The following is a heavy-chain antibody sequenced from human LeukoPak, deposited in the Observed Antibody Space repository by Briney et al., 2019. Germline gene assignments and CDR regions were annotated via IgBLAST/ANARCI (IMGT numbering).Heavy chain of an antibody. V-gene: IGHV4-59*12. CDR3: ARLYDYVWGSYRYTRFDP. D-gene: IGHD3-16*02. CDR1: GGSISSYY. Sequence: SETLSLTCTVSGGSISSYYWSWIRQPPGKGLEWIGYIYYSGSTNYNPSLKSRVTISVDTSKNQFSLKLSSVTAADTAVYYCARLYDYVWGSYRYTRFDPWGQGTLVTVSS. J-gene: IGHJ5*02. CDR2: IYYSGST.